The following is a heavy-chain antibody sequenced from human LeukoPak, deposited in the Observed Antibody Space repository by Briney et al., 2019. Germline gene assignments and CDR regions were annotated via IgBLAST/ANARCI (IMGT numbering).Heavy chain of an antibody. V-gene: IGHV4-59*01. CDR1: GGSISSYY. J-gene: IGHJ4*02. Sequence: SETLSLTCTVSGGSISSYYWSWIRQPPGKGLEWIGYIYYSGSTNYNPSLKSRVTISVDTSKNQFSLKLSSVTAADTAVYYCARGLGPSNDFWSGYIDYWGQGTLVTVSS. CDR3: ARGLGPSNDFWSGYIDY. CDR2: IYYSGST. D-gene: IGHD3-3*01.